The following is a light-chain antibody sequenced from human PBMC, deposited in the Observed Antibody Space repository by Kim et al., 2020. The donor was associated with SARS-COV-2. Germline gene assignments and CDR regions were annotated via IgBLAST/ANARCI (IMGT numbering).Light chain of an antibody. CDR2: QDK. V-gene: IGLV3-1*01. CDR1: KMGDKY. J-gene: IGLJ3*02. CDR3: QSWESSTVV. Sequence: VSPGQAANITCSGPKMGDKYVSWYQQKTGQSPLLVIYQDKKRPSVIPERFSGSNSGNTATLTISGAQPLDEADYYCQSWESSTVVFGGGTRLTVL.